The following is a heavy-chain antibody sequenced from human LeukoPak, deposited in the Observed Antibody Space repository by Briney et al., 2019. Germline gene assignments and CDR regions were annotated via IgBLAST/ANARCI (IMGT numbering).Heavy chain of an antibody. V-gene: IGHV3-30*18. CDR1: GFTFSSYG. D-gene: IGHD1-26*01. J-gene: IGHJ4*02. CDR3: ANGVDSGSYLRYFDY. Sequence: QPGRSLRLSCAASGFTFSSYGMHWVRQAPGKGLEWVAVISYNGSNKYYADSVKGRFTISRDNSKNTLYLQMNSPRAEDTAVYYCANGVDSGSYLRYFDYWGQGTLVTVSS. CDR2: ISYNGSNK.